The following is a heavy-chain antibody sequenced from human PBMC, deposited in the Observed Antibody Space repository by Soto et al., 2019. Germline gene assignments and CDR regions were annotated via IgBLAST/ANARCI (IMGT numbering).Heavy chain of an antibody. CDR2: INHSGST. D-gene: IGHD5-18*01. CDR3: AREGYSYGLWYYCGMDV. Sequence: PSETLSLTCAVYGGSFSGYYWSWIRQPPGKGLEWIGEINHSGSTNYNPSLKSRVTISVDTSKNQFSLKLSSVTAADTAVYYCAREGYSYGLWYYCGMDVWGQGTTVTVSS. J-gene: IGHJ6*02. V-gene: IGHV4-34*01. CDR1: GGSFSGYY.